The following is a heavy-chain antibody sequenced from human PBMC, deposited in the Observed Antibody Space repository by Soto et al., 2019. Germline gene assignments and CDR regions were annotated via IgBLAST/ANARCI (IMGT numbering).Heavy chain of an antibody. D-gene: IGHD1-26*01. J-gene: IGHJ4*02. CDR2: ITSSSIT. Sequence: EVQLVESGGGLVQPGGSLRLSCAASGFTFSTHSMNWVRQAPGKGLEWISDITSSSITMYADSVKGRFTISRDNGKNSLYLQMNSLRAEDTAVYFWVGEVGFQLIYWGQGTLVTVSS. CDR3: VGEVGFQLIY. V-gene: IGHV3-48*01. CDR1: GFTFSTHS.